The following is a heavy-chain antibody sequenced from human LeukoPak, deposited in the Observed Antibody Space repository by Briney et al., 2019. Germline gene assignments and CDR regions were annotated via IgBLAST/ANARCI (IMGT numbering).Heavy chain of an antibody. CDR3: ARDSSSWYY. D-gene: IGHD6-13*01. V-gene: IGHV3-48*02. CDR1: GFTFSSYS. Sequence: PGGSLRLSCAASGFTFSSYSMNWVRQAPGKGLEWVSYISGSSSTIYYADSVKGRFTISRDNAKNSLYLQMNSLTDVDTAVYYCARDSSSWYYWGQGTLVTVSS. CDR2: ISGSSSTI. J-gene: IGHJ4*02.